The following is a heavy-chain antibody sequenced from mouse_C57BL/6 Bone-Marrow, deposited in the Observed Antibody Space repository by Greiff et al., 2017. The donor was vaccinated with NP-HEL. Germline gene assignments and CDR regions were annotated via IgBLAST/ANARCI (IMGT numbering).Heavy chain of an antibody. V-gene: IGHV1-9*01. CDR2: ILPGSGST. D-gene: IGHD3-2*02. J-gene: IGHJ3*01. Sequence: QVQLQQSGAELMKPGASVKLSCKATGYTFTGYWIEWVKQRPGHGLEWIGEILPGSGSTNYNEKFKGKATFTADTSSNTAYMQLSSLTTEDSAIYYCERRSGTAQATAWFAYWGQGTLVTVSA. CDR3: ERRSGTAQATAWFAY. CDR1: GYTFTGYW.